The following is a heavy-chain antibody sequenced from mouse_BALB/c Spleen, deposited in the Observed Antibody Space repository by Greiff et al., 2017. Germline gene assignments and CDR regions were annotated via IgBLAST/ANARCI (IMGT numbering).Heavy chain of an antibody. CDR2: IYPGNSDT. J-gene: IGHJ4*01. Sequence: VQLQQSGTVLARPGASVKMSCKASGYSFTSYWMHWVKQRPGQGLEWIGAIYPGNSDTSYNQKFKGKAKLTAVTSASTAYMELSSLTNEDSAVYYCGRLQYYYAMDYWGQGTSVTVSS. D-gene: IGHD1-2*01. CDR3: GRLQYYYAMDY. V-gene: IGHV1-5*01. CDR1: GYSFTSYW.